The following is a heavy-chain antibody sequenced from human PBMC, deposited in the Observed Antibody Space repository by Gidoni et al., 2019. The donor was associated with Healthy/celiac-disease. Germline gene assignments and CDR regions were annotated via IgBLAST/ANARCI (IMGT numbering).Heavy chain of an antibody. CDR3: ARGQPAGNWNYVRPRDAFDY. V-gene: IGHV1-2*04. J-gene: IGHJ4*02. Sequence: QVQLVQSGAEVKKPGASVKVSCKASGYTFTGYYMHWVRQAPGQGLEWMGWINPNSGGTNYAQKFQGWVTMTRDTSISTAYMELSRLRSDDTAVYYCARGQPAGNWNYVRPRDAFDYWGQGTLVTVSS. CDR1: GYTFTGYY. CDR2: INPNSGGT. D-gene: IGHD1-7*01.